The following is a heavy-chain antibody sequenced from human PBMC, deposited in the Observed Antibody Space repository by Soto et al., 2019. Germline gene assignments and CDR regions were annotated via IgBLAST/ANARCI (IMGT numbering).Heavy chain of an antibody. V-gene: IGHV1-2*02. CDR2: INPNSGDT. D-gene: IGHD3-22*01. Sequence: ASVKVSCKASGFTFTDSYMHWVRQAPGQGLEWMGWINPNSGDTNVAQKFQGRVTMTRDTSISTVYMELSRLRSDDTAVYYCARERFTVIVEVIPWGMDVWGQGTTVTVSS. CDR3: ARERFTVIVEVIPWGMDV. CDR1: GFTFTDSY. J-gene: IGHJ6*02.